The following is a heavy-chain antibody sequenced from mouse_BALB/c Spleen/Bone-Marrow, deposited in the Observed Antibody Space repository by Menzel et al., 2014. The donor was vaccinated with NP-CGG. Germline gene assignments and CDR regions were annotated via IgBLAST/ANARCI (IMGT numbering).Heavy chain of an antibody. V-gene: IGHV1-80*01. CDR1: GYVFTDYW. D-gene: IGHD1-1*01. CDR2: IFPVNADT. CDR3: ARFATGSFAY. J-gene: IGHJ3*01. Sequence: QVQLQQSGAELVRPGSSVKISCKASGYVFTDYWMNWLRQRPGQGLEWIGQIFPVNADTNYKANFKDKVTLTAEKSSTTAYMQLNSLTSEDSAVYFCARFATGSFAYWGQGTLVTVSA.